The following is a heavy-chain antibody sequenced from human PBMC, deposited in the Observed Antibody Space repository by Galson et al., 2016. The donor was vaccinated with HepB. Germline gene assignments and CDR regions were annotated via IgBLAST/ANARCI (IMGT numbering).Heavy chain of an antibody. CDR1: GFNFGWSD. Sequence: SLRLSCAASGFNFGWSDMHWVRQSTEKRLEWVAAIGTKADTFYADFVEGRFTISRDNAKSSLYLQMSGQRPHDTAFYYCATTRLLDNWGQGILVTVPS. CDR2: IGTKADT. D-gene: IGHD1-14*01. CDR3: ATTRLLDN. J-gene: IGHJ4*02. V-gene: IGHV3-13*01.